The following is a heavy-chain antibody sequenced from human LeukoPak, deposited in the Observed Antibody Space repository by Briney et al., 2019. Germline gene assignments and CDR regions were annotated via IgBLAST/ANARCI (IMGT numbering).Heavy chain of an antibody. CDR2: ISAYNGNT. D-gene: IGHD3-3*01. V-gene: IGHV1-18*01. CDR3: ARDHYDFWSGLDY. J-gene: IGHJ4*02. CDR1: GYTFTSYG. Sequence: ALVKVSCXASGYTFTSYGISWVRQALGQGLEWMGWISAYNGNTNYAQKLQGRVTMTTDTSTSTAYMELRSLRSDDTAVYYCARDHYDFWSGLDYWGQGTLVTVSS.